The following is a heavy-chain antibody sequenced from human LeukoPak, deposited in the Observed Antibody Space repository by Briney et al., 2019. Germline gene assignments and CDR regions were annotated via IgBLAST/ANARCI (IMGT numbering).Heavy chain of an antibody. CDR2: IYSGGST. CDR3: AKELGKVTHFDY. V-gene: IGHV3-53*05. D-gene: IGHD3-16*01. Sequence: GGSLRLSCAASGFTVSSNYMSWVRQAPGKGLEWVSVIYSGGSTYYADSVKGRFTISRDNSKNMLDLQMNSLRAEDTAVYYCAKELGKVTHFDYWGQGTLVTVSS. CDR1: GFTVSSNY. J-gene: IGHJ4*02.